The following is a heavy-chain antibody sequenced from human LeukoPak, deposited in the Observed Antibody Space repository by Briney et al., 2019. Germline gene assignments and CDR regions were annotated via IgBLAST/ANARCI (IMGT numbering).Heavy chain of an antibody. CDR1: GYTFTSYA. CDR3: ARVMDSSSYYYYYYMDV. V-gene: IGHV1-18*01. Sequence: ASVKVSCKASGYTFTSYAMNWVRQAPGQGLEWMGWISAYNGNTNYAQKLQGRVTMTTDTSTSTAYMELRSLRSDDTAVYYCARVMDSSSYYYYYYMDVWGKGTTVTISS. CDR2: ISAYNGNT. J-gene: IGHJ6*03. D-gene: IGHD6-13*01.